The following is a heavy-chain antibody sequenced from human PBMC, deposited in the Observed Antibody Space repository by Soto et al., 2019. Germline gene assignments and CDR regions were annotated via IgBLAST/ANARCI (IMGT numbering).Heavy chain of an antibody. CDR2: ISGSGGST. CDR3: AKDQSPIITIFGVVMIKPHYYYGMDV. D-gene: IGHD3-3*01. J-gene: IGHJ6*02. V-gene: IGHV3-23*01. CDR1: GFTFSSYA. Sequence: PGGSLRLSCAASGFTFSSYAMSWVRQAPGKGLEWVSAISGSGGSTYYADSVKGRFTISRDNSKNTLYLQMNSLRAEDAAVYYCAKDQSPIITIFGVVMIKPHYYYGMDVWGQGTTVTVSS.